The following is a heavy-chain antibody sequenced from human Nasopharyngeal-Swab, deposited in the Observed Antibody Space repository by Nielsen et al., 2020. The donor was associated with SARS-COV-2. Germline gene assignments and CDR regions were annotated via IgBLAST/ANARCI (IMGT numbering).Heavy chain of an antibody. Sequence: GESLKISCAASGFTFSSYAMHWVRQAPGKGPEWVAVISYDGSNKYYADSVKGRFTISRDNSKNTLYLKMNSLRAEDTAVYYCAREATHRGPFDYWGQGTLVTVSS. V-gene: IGHV3-30*04. J-gene: IGHJ4*02. D-gene: IGHD5-24*01. CDR2: ISYDGSNK. CDR3: AREATHRGPFDY. CDR1: GFTFSSYA.